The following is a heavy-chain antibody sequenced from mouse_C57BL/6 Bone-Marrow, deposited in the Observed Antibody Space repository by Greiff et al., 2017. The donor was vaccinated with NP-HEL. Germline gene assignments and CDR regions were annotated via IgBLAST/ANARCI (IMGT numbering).Heavy chain of an antibody. Sequence: QVQLQQPGAELVKPGASVKLSCKASGYTFTSYWMQWVKQRPGQGLEWIGEIDPSDSYTNYNQKFKGKATLTVDTSSSTAYMQLSSLTSEDSAVYYCARSVLLGFADWGQGTLVTASA. CDR3: ARSVLLGFAD. CDR2: IDPSDSYT. J-gene: IGHJ3*01. CDR1: GYTFTSYW. D-gene: IGHD1-1*01. V-gene: IGHV1-50*01.